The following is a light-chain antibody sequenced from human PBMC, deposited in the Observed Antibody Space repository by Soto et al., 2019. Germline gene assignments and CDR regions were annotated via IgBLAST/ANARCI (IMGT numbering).Light chain of an antibody. V-gene: IGLV2-8*01. Sequence: QSVLTQPTSGSGSPGQSLTISCTGTSSDVGGYNYVSWYQQHPGKAPKLMIYEVSKRPSGVPDRFSGSKSGNPASLTVSGLQAEDGADYYCSSYAGSNNFPYVFGTGTKVTVL. CDR1: SSDVGGYNY. CDR2: EVS. CDR3: SSYAGSNNFPYV. J-gene: IGLJ1*01.